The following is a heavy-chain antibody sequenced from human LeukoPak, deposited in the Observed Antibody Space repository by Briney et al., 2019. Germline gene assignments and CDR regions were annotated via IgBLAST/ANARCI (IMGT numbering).Heavy chain of an antibody. D-gene: IGHD3-22*01. CDR2: INHSGST. CDR3: ARPLQESSGYYYTPHDAFDI. J-gene: IGHJ3*02. V-gene: IGHV4-34*01. CDR1: GGSFSGYY. Sequence: SETLSLTCAVYGGSFSGYYWSWIRQPPGKGLEWIGEINHSGSTNYNPSLKSRVTISVDTSKNQFPLKLSSVTAADTAVYYCARPLQESSGYYYTPHDAFDIWGQGTMVTVSS.